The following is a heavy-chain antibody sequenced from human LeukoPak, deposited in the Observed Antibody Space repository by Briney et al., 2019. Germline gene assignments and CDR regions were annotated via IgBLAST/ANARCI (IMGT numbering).Heavy chain of an antibody. CDR3: ARHGYDSLKTFDY. V-gene: IGHV4-34*01. Sequence: PSETLSLTCAVYGGSFSDYYWSWIRQPPGKGLEWIGEINHGGSTNYSPSLKSRVTISVDTSKNQFSLKLSSVTAADTAVYYCARHGYDSLKTFDYWGQGTLVTVSS. CDR1: GGSFSDYY. J-gene: IGHJ4*02. D-gene: IGHD5-12*01. CDR2: INHGGST.